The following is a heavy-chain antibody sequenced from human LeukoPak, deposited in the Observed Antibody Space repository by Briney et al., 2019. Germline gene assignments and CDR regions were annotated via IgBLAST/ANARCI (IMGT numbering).Heavy chain of an antibody. CDR3: AKAAFSRTSYFDY. J-gene: IGHJ4*02. Sequence: GGSLRLSCAASGFAFSTYTMSWVRQAPGKGLEWVSSISGSGGNTDYADSVKGRFTISRDNSKNTLYLQMDSLRADDTAVYYCAKAAFSRTSYFDYWGQGTLVTASS. V-gene: IGHV3-23*01. CDR2: ISGSGGNT. CDR1: GFAFSTYT. D-gene: IGHD3-3*02.